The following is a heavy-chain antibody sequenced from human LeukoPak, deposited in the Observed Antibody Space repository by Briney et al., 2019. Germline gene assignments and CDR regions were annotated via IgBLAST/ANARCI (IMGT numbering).Heavy chain of an antibody. D-gene: IGHD4-17*01. V-gene: IGHV4-34*01. CDR1: GGSFSGYY. Sequence: KPSETLSLTCAVYGGSFSGYYWSWIRQPPGKGLEWIGEINHSGSTNYNRSLKSRVTISVDTSKNQFSLKLSSVTAADTAVYYCARGTRVTKRFDPWGQGTLVTVSS. CDR2: INHSGST. J-gene: IGHJ5*02. CDR3: ARGTRVTKRFDP.